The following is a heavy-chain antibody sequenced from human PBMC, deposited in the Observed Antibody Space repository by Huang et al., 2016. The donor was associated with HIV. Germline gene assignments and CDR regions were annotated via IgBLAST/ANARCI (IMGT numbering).Heavy chain of an antibody. CDR2: FYTSGNT. D-gene: IGHD2-2*01. J-gene: IGHJ6*02. CDR3: ARENEFCGSTNCHHYYYGLDV. CDR1: GGSISTYY. V-gene: IGHV4-4*07. Sequence: QVQLQESGPGLVKPSETLSLTCTVSGGSISTYYWSWIRQSAGKGLAWIGRFYTSGNTNYNPSLRSRVTMSVDTSKNQFSLRLTSVTAADTDVYYCARENEFCGSTNCHHYYYGLDVWGQGTTVTVSS.